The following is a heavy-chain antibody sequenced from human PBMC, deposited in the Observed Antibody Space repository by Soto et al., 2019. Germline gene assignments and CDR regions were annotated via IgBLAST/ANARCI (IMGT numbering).Heavy chain of an antibody. J-gene: IGHJ6*02. CDR1: GYSFTSYW. D-gene: IGHD2-2*01. V-gene: IGHV5-51*03. CDR2: IYPGDSDT. Sequence: PGESLKISCKGSGYSFTSYWIGWVRQMPGKGLEWMGIIYPGDSDTRYSPSFQGQVTISADKSISTAYLQWSSLKASDTAMYYCARLVIVVVPAGVWNYGMDVWGQGTTVTVSS. CDR3: ARLVIVVVPAGVWNYGMDV.